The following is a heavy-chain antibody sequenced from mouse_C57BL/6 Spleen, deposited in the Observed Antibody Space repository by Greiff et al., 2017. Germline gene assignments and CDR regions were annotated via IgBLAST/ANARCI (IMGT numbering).Heavy chain of an antibody. J-gene: IGHJ1*03. CDR3: ARNLVRGYWYFEV. CDR2: IWSGGST. CDR1: GFSLTSYG. V-gene: IGHV2-2*01. D-gene: IGHD2-2*01. Sequence: QVQLQQSGPGLVQPSQSLSITCTVSGFSLTSYGVHWVRQSPGKGLEWLGVIWSGGSTDYNAAFISRLSISKANSKSQVFFKMNSLQADATAIYXCARNLVRGYWYFEVCGTGTTVTASS.